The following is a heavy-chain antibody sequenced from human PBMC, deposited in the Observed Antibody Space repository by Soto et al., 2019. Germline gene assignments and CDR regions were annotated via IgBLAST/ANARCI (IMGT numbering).Heavy chain of an antibody. CDR3: ARGRYYYDSSGYYDY. CDR1: GGTFSSYA. Sequence: SVKVSCKASGGTFSSYAISWVRQAPGQGLEWMGGIIPIFGTANYAQKFQGRVTIAADESTSTAYMELSSLRSEDTAVYYCARGRYYYDSSGYYDYWGQGTLVTVSS. CDR2: IIPIFGTA. V-gene: IGHV1-69*13. D-gene: IGHD3-22*01. J-gene: IGHJ4*02.